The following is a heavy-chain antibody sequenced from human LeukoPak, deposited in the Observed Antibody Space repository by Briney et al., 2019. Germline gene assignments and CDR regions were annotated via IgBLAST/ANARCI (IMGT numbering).Heavy chain of an antibody. CDR2: IWEDGSNK. CDR3: ARDIIVGATTTNVAFDI. CDR1: GFTFSSYG. D-gene: IGHD1-26*01. V-gene: IGHV3-33*01. Sequence: GRSLRLSCAASGFTFSSYGMHCVRQAPGKGLEWVAVIWEDGSNKYYADSVKGRFTFSRDNDKNPLYLQMNSLRAEDTAVYYCARDIIVGATTTNVAFDIWGQGTMVTVSS. J-gene: IGHJ3*02.